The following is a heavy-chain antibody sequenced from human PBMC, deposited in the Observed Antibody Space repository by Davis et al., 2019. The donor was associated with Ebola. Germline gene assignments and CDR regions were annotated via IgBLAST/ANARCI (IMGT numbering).Heavy chain of an antibody. J-gene: IGHJ6*02. Sequence: GESLKISCAASGFKSSNYWMNWVRQAPGKGLEWVANIKQDGSEKNYVDSVKGRFTISRDNAKNSVYLQMNSLRAEDTAVYYCAISVTIWGVCGQGTTVTVSS. CDR2: IKQDGSEK. CDR1: GFKSSNYW. CDR3: AISVTIWGV. D-gene: IGHD3-16*01. V-gene: IGHV3-7*03.